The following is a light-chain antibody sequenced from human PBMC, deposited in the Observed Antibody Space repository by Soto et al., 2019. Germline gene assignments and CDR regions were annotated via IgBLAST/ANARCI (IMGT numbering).Light chain of an antibody. J-gene: IGLJ2*01. V-gene: IGLV2-8*01. CDR3: SSHERGDNVV. CDR2: EVS. Sequence: QSALTQPPSASGSPGQSVTISCTGTSSDVGGYNYVSWHQQLPGKAPKLMIYEVSKRPSGVPDRFSGSKSGNTASLTVSGLQADDEADYYCSSHERGDNVVFGGGTQLTVL. CDR1: SSDVGGYNY.